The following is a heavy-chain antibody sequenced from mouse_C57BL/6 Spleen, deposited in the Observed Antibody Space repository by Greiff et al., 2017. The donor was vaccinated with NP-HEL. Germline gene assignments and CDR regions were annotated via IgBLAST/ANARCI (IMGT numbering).Heavy chain of an antibody. D-gene: IGHD2-3*01. Sequence: QVQLQQSGAELVRPGTSVKVSCKASGYAFTNYLIEWVKQRPGQGLEWIGVINPGSGGTNYNEKFKGKATLTADKSSSTAYMQLSSLTSEDSAVYFCARDGMMVTTDPFAYWGQGTLVTVSA. J-gene: IGHJ3*01. CDR1: GYAFTNYL. CDR3: ARDGMMVTTDPFAY. V-gene: IGHV1-54*01. CDR2: INPGSGGT.